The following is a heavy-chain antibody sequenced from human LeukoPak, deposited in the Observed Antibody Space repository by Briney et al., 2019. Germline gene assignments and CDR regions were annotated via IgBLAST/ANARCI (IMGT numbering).Heavy chain of an antibody. CDR3: AKEYTGTFSPFPSYFDN. Sequence: GGSLRLSCAASGFTFSTYAMSWVRQAPGKGLEWVSAITGSGGRTYYADSVKGRFTISRDNSKNTLYLQMNSLRAEDTAIYYCAKEYTGTFSPFPSYFDNWGQGTLVTVSS. CDR1: GFTFSTYA. CDR2: ITGSGGRT. D-gene: IGHD1-26*01. V-gene: IGHV3-23*01. J-gene: IGHJ4*02.